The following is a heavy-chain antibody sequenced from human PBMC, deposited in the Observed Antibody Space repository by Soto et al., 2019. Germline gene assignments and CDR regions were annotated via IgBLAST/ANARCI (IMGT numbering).Heavy chain of an antibody. CDR3: ARESEDLTSNFDY. CDR2: ISTYDGNT. CDR1: GYRFSRYG. Sequence: QVQLVQSGGEVKKPGASVKVSCKASGYRFSRYGINWVRQAPGQGLEWMGWISTYDGNTQYAPKFQGRVTMTTDTSTTTAYLELRSLTSDDTAVYYCARESEDLTSNFDYWGQGTLVTVSS. V-gene: IGHV1-18*01. J-gene: IGHJ4*02.